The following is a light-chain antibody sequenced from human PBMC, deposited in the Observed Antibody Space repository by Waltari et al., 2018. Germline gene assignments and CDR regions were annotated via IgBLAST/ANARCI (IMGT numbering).Light chain of an antibody. CDR1: SGHRSYA. Sequence: QLVLTQSPSASASLGASVKPTCTLSSGHRSYAIARHTQQPEKGPRYLMKLNSDGSHSKGDGIPDRFSGSSSGAERYLTISSLQSEDEADYYCQTWGTGIQVFGGGTKLTVL. CDR3: QTWGTGIQV. V-gene: IGLV4-69*01. J-gene: IGLJ2*01. CDR2: LNSDGSH.